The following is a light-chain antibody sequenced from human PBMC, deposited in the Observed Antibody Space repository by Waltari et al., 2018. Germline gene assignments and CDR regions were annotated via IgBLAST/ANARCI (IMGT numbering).Light chain of an antibody. J-gene: IGLJ2*01. Sequence: SYVLTQPPSVSVAPGETSRITCGGDHIGGYSVHWYQQKPGQAPVLVLYYDNNRPSGIPERFPGSNFGNTATLTISRVEAGDEADYYCQVSDSTADLVVFGGGTKLTVL. CDR2: YDN. CDR1: HIGGYS. CDR3: QVSDSTADLVV. V-gene: IGLV3-21*04.